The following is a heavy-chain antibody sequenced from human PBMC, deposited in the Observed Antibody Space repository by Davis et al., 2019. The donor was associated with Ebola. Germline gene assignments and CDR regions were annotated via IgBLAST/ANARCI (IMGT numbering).Heavy chain of an antibody. Sequence: GESLKISCGASGFTFSSYGMHWVRQAPGKGLEWVSAISGSGGSTYYADSVKGRFTISRDNSKNTLYLQMNSLRAEDTAVYYCANHREQWLVARGDYWGQGTLVTVSS. CDR1: GFTFSSYG. CDR2: ISGSGGST. V-gene: IGHV3-23*01. D-gene: IGHD6-19*01. CDR3: ANHREQWLVARGDY. J-gene: IGHJ4*02.